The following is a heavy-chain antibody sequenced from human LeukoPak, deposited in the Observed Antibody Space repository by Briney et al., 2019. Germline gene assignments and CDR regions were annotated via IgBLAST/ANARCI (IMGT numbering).Heavy chain of an antibody. CDR3: ATGRAAAGSLGY. D-gene: IGHD6-25*01. CDR2: IYYTGST. V-gene: IGHV4-61*05. CDR1: GGSISSSSYY. J-gene: IGHJ4*02. Sequence: SETLSLTCTVSGGSISSSSYYWGWIRQPPGKGLEWIGYIYYTGSTNFNPSLKNRVTMSLDTSKNQFSLKLNSVTAADTAVYYCATGRAAAGSLGYWGQGTLVTVSS.